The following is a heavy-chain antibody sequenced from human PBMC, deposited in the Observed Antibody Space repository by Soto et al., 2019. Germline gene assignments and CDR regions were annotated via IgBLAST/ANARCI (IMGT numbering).Heavy chain of an antibody. CDR1: GFTVSSNY. CDR2: IYSGGST. V-gene: IGHV3-53*01. CDR3: ATRVWITGTRVDY. Sequence: GSLSLSCAASGFTVSSNYMSWVRQAPGKGLEWVSVIYSGGSTYYADSVKGRFTISRDNSKNTLYLQMNSLRAEDTAVYYCATRVWITGTRVDYWGQGTLVTVSS. J-gene: IGHJ4*02. D-gene: IGHD1-7*01.